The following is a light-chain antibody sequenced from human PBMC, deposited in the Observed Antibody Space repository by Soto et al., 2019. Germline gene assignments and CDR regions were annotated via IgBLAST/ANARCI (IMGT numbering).Light chain of an antibody. CDR1: QDMNTY. V-gene: IGKV1-9*01. CDR2: AAS. CDR3: QQLNSYLLT. Sequence: DIQLTQSPSFLSASVGDRVTITCRARQDMNTYLAWLQHKPGSDPKSLIYAASTLQSGVPSRFSGSGSGTEFTLTISSLQPEDFATYYCQQLNSYLLTFGGGTKVDIK. J-gene: IGKJ4*01.